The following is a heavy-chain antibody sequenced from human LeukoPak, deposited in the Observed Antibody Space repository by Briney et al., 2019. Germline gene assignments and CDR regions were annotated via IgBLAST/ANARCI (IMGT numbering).Heavy chain of an antibody. CDR3: ARGLSRGFDN. J-gene: IGHJ4*02. CDR2: LYSSGTT. Sequence: SQTLPLTCTVSGGSISSGSNYWSWIRQPAGKEPEWIGRLYSSGTTNYNPSLRSRVTISVDTSKNQFSLKLSSVTAADTAVYFCARGLSRGFDNWGQGTLVTVSS. V-gene: IGHV4-61*02. CDR1: GGSISSGSNY.